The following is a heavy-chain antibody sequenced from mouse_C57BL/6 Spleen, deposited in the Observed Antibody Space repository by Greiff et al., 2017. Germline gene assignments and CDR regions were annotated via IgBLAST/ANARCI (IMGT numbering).Heavy chain of an antibody. CDR3: ARTADYYGRSYLYFDV. D-gene: IGHD1-1*01. CDR1: GYSFTSYY. CDR2: IYPGSGNT. J-gene: IGHJ1*03. V-gene: IGHV1-66*01. Sequence: QVQLQQSGPELVKPGASVKISCKASGYSFTSYYIHWVKQRPGQGLEWIGWIYPGSGNTKYNEKFKGKATLTADTSSSTAYMQLSSLTSEDSAVYYCARTADYYGRSYLYFDVWGTGTTVTVSS.